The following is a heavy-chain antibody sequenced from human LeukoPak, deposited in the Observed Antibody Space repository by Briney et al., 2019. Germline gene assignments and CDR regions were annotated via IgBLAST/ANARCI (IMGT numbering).Heavy chain of an antibody. J-gene: IGHJ6*03. D-gene: IGHD2-2*01. CDR1: GDSMENYY. Sequence: PSETLSLTCTVSGDSMENYYWTWIRQPPGKGLEWVGYIYNSASTNYNHSLKSQVTFSADTSKKQFSLNLISVTAADTAVYYCARLIACSSSFCPRFYYYIDVWGKGTTVTVSS. CDR2: IYNSAST. V-gene: IGHV4-4*09. CDR3: ARLIACSSSFCPRFYYYIDV.